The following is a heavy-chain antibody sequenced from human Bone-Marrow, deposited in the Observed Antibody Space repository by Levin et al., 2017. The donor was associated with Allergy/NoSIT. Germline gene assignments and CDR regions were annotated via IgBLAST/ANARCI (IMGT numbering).Heavy chain of an antibody. D-gene: IGHD2-2*01. J-gene: IGHJ4*02. CDR1: GVSVSSATNY. Sequence: SQTLSLTCTVSGVSVSSATNYWSWIRQPPGKGLEWIGFIDHSGSTRYNPSLTSRVIISLDTSKNHFSLRLTSATAADTAVYYCARDWGHSCISDWGQGTLVTVSS. CDR2: IDHSGST. V-gene: IGHV4-61*03. CDR3: ARDWGHSCISD.